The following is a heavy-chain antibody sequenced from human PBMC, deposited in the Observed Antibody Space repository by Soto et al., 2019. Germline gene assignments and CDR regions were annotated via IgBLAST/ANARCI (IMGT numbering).Heavy chain of an antibody. CDR2: MNPNSGNT. D-gene: IGHD3-3*01. V-gene: IGHV1-8*01. J-gene: IGHJ6*02. Sequence: ASVQVSCKASGYTFTSYDINWVRQATGQGLEWMGWMNPNSGNTGYAQKFQGRVTMTRNTSISTAYMELSSLRSEDTAVYYCARALYDFWRGYYPYYYYGMDGWGQGTTVTV. CDR3: ARALYDFWRGYYPYYYYGMDG. CDR1: GYTFTSYD.